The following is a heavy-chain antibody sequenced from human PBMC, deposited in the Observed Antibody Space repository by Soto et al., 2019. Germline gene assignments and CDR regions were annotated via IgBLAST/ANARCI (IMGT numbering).Heavy chain of an antibody. V-gene: IGHV2-5*02. D-gene: IGHD6-19*01. Sequence: QITLKESGPTVVKPTQTLTLTCSLSGFSRNTGGVGVGWIRQPPGKALEWLAVIYWDDDKSWNPSLRDRLTINRDASDDQVVLTVTNMDPVDTGTYYCARRRGGFGGGWTTPYFDYWGQGTVVIVSS. CDR3: ARRRGGFGGGWTTPYFDY. J-gene: IGHJ4*02. CDR2: IYWDDDK. CDR1: GFSRNTGGVG.